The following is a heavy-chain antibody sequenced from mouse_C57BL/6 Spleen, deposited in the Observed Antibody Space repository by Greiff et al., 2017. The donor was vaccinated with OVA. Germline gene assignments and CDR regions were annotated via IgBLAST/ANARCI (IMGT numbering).Heavy chain of an antibody. CDR1: GFTFNTYA. D-gene: IGHD1-1*01. CDR3: VREHYYGSSYWYFDV. Sequence: EVKVVESGGGLVQPKGSLKLSCAASGFTFNTYAMHWVRQAPGKGLEWVARIRSKSSNYATYYADSVKDRFTISRDDSQSMLYLQMNNLKTEDTAMYYCVREHYYGSSYWYFDVWGTGTTVTVSS. V-gene: IGHV10-3*01. J-gene: IGHJ1*03. CDR2: IRSKSSNYAT.